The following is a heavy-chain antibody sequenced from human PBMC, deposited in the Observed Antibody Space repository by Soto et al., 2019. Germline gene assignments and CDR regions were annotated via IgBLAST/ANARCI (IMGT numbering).Heavy chain of an antibody. CDR3: AIIKLRTNAVDY. CDR1: GSTFTSYY. V-gene: IGHV1-46*01. CDR2: INPIVGSA. J-gene: IGHJ4*02. D-gene: IGHD3-3*01. Sequence: ASVKVSCQASGSTFTSYYMHWVRQAPGQGLEWMGIINPIVGSANHAQKFQGRVTITADKSTSTAYMELSSLRSEDTAVYYCAIIKLRTNAVDYWGQGTLVTVSS.